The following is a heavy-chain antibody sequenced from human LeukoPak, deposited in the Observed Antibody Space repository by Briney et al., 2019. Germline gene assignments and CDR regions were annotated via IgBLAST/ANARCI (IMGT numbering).Heavy chain of an antibody. J-gene: IGHJ4*02. CDR1: GYSISSGYY. V-gene: IGHV4-38-2*02. CDR2: IYHSGST. D-gene: IGHD5-18*01. Sequence: SETLSLTCTVSGYSISSGYYWGWIRQPPGKGLEWIGSIYHSGSTYYNPSLKSRVTISVDTSKNQFSLKLSSVTAADTAVYYCARVDTGTWGQGTLVTVSS. CDR3: ARVDTGT.